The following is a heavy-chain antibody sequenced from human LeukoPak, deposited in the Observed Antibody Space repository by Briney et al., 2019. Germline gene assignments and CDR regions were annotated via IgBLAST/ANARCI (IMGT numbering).Heavy chain of an antibody. Sequence: GGSLRLSCAASGFTFSSYSMNWVRQAPGKGLEWVSYISSSSSTIYYADSVKGRFTISRDNAKNSLYLQMNSLRAEDTAVYYCARERSSKYYYYMDVWGKGTTVTIPS. J-gene: IGHJ6*03. V-gene: IGHV3-48*01. CDR1: GFTFSSYS. CDR2: ISSSSSTI. D-gene: IGHD2-2*01. CDR3: ARERSSKYYYYMDV.